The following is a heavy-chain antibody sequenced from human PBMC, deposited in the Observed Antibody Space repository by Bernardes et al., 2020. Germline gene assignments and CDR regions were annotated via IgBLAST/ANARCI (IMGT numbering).Heavy chain of an antibody. D-gene: IGHD2-2*01. Sequence: GGSLRLSCAASGFTFSSYAMSWVRQAPGKGLEWVSAISGSGGSTYYADSVKGRFTISRDNSKNSLYLQMNSLRAEDTAVYYCARESEQTSCPLVVCYYGIDVWGKGTTVTVSS. J-gene: IGHJ6*04. V-gene: IGHV3-23*01. CDR1: GFTFSSYA. CDR3: ARESEQTSCPLVVCYYGIDV. CDR2: ISGSGGST.